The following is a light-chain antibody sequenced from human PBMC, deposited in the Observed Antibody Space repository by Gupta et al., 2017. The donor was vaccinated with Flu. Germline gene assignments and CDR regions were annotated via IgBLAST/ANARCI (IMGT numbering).Light chain of an antibody. CDR1: SGSVSTGLY. V-gene: IGLV8-61*01. J-gene: IGLJ3*02. Sequence: QTVVTQEPSFSVSPGGTVILTCALSSGSVSTGLYPSWYQQTPGQHPLTRIDNTNIRYSGLPDRCTGSILGTRAVTNITGAQADDDSSEACMNSMGSGQLVFGGGTKLTVL. CDR2: NTN. CDR3: MNSMGSGQLV.